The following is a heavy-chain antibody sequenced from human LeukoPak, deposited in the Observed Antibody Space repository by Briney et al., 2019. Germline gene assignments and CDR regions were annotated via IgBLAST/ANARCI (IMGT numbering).Heavy chain of an antibody. Sequence: PGRSLRLSCAASGFTFSSYGMHWVRQAPGKGLEWVAVISYDGSNRYYADSVKGRFTISRDNSKNTLYLQMNSLRAEDTAVYYCAKARNFPGDVWGQGTTVTVSS. D-gene: IGHD1-14*01. CDR1: GFTFSSYG. CDR3: AKARNFPGDV. CDR2: ISYDGSNR. V-gene: IGHV3-30*18. J-gene: IGHJ6*02.